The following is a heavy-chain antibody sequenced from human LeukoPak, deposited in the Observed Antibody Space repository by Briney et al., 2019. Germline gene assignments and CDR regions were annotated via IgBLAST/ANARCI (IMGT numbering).Heavy chain of an antibody. CDR1: GYTFTGYY. CDR2: INPNSGGT. D-gene: IGHD5-18*01. Sequence: ASVKVSCKASGYTFTGYYMHWVRQAPGQGLEWMGWINPNSGGTNYAQKFQGRVTMTTDTSISTAYMELSRLRSADTAVYYCARDLKGTAMVNWGQGTLVTVSS. J-gene: IGHJ4*02. V-gene: IGHV1-2*02. CDR3: ARDLKGTAMVN.